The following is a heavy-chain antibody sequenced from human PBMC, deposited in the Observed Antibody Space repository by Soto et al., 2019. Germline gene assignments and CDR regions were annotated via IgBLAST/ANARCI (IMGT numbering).Heavy chain of an antibody. CDR2: IYYSGST. V-gene: IGHV4-31*03. J-gene: IGHJ4*02. CDR1: GGSISSGGYY. CDR3: ARAAAGGYSGYEVFDY. D-gene: IGHD5-12*01. Sequence: TSETLSLTCTVSGGSISSGGYYWSWIRQHPGKGLEWIGYIYYSGSTYYNPSLKSRVTISVDKSKNQFSLKLSSVTAADTAVYYCARAAAGGYSGYEVFDYWGQGTLVTVSS.